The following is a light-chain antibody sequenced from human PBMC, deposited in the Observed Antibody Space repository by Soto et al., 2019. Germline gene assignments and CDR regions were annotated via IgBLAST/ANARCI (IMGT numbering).Light chain of an antibody. J-gene: IGKJ1*01. CDR1: QSVRSN. CDR3: QQYNNWPWT. CDR2: GAS. Sequence: EIVLTQSPGTLSLSPGERATLSCMASQSVRSNYLAWYQQKPGQAPRLLIYGASTRATGIPARFGGSGSGTEFTLTLSSLQSEDFAVYYCQQYNNWPWTFGQGTEVDIK. V-gene: IGKV3-15*01.